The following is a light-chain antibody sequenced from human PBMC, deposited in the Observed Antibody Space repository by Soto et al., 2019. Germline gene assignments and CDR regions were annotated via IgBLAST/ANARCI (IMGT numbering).Light chain of an antibody. J-gene: IGLJ1*01. Sequence: QSVLTQPPSVSGSPGQSVTIPCTGTSSDVGNYDRVSWYHQAPGTAPKLMIYEVSNRPSGVPDRFSVSKSGNTDSLSISGLQAEDEGDYYCGSYTTSTARFVFGTGTKLTVL. CDR3: GSYTTSTARFV. CDR1: SSDVGNYDR. CDR2: EVS. V-gene: IGLV2-18*02.